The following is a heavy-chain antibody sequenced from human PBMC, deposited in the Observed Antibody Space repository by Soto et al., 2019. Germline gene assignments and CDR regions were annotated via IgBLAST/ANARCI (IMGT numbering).Heavy chain of an antibody. CDR3: SRQGSGSYYFDY. CDR2: ISSNGGST. J-gene: IGHJ4*01. D-gene: IGHD2-15*01. V-gene: IGHV3-64*01. CDR1: GFTFSSYA. Sequence: EVQLVESGGGLVQPGGSLRLSCAASGFTFSSYAMHWVRQAPGRGLEYVSAISSNGGSTYYANSVKGRFTISRDNSKNTLYLQMCSLRAEDMAVYYCSRQGSGSYYFDYWGHGTLVTVSS.